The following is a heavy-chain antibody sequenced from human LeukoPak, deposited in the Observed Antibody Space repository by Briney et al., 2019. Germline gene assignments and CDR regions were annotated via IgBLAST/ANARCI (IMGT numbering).Heavy chain of an antibody. CDR1: GGSISSGGYY. J-gene: IGHJ4*02. V-gene: IGHV4-31*03. CDR2: IYYSGST. CDR3: AREGFGPKIGIDY. D-gene: IGHD1-26*01. Sequence: SETLSLTCTVSGGSISSGGYYWSWIRQHPGKGLEWIGYIYYSGSTYYNPSLESRVTISVDTSKNQFSLKLSSVTAADTAVYYCAREGFGPKIGIDYWGQGTLVTVSS.